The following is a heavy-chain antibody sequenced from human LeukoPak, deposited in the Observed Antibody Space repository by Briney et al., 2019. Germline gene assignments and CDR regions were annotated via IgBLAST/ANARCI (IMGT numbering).Heavy chain of an antibody. CDR2: INPSGGST. CDR3: VMYYDSSYIDP. D-gene: IGHD3-22*01. Sequence: ASVKVSCKASGYTFTSYYMHWVRQAPGQGLEWMGMINPSGGSTSYAQKFQGRVTMTRDTSTSTVYMELSSLRSEDTAVYYCVMYYDSSYIDPWGQGTLVTVSS. CDR1: GYTFTSYY. V-gene: IGHV1-46*03. J-gene: IGHJ5*02.